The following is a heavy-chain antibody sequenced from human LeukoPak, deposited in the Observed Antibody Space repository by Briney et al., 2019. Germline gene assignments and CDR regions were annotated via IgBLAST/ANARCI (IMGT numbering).Heavy chain of an antibody. J-gene: IGHJ4*02. Sequence: ASVKVSCKASGGTFSRYAISWVGQAPGQGLEWMGRIIPILGIANYAQKFHGRVTITADKSTSTAYMELSSLRSEDTAVYYCAGAGNRDTAMVGGTFDYWGQGTLVTVS. CDR2: IIPILGIA. CDR3: AGAGNRDTAMVGGTFDY. V-gene: IGHV1-69*04. CDR1: GGTFSRYA. D-gene: IGHD5-18*01.